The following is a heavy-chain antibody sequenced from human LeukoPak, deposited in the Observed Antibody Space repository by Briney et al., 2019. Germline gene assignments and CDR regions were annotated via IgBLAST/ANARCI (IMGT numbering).Heavy chain of an antibody. CDR3: ARDEYYYGTEVAGGVYYYYYMDV. CDR2: INPNSGGT. CDR1: GYSFTDYF. V-gene: IGHV1-2*02. Sequence: ASVKVSCKASGYSFTDYFIHWVRQAPGQGLEWMGWINPNSGGTNYAQKFQGRVTMTRDTSISTAYMELSRLRSEDTAVYYCARDEYYYGTEVAGGVYYYYYMDVWGKGTTVTVSS. D-gene: IGHD3-10*01. J-gene: IGHJ6*03.